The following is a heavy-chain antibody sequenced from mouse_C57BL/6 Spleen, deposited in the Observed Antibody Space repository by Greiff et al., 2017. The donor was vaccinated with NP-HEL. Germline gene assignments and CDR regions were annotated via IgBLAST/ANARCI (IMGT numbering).Heavy chain of an antibody. Sequence: QVQLKQPGAELVRPGSSVKLSCKASGYTFTSYWMDWVKQRPGQGLEWIGNIYPSDSETHYNQKFKDKATLTVDKSSSTAYMQLSSLTSEDSAVYYCARSGYEAMDYWGQGTSVTVSS. CDR1: GYTFTSYW. V-gene: IGHV1-61*01. CDR3: ARSGYEAMDY. D-gene: IGHD2-10*02. J-gene: IGHJ4*01. CDR2: IYPSDSET.